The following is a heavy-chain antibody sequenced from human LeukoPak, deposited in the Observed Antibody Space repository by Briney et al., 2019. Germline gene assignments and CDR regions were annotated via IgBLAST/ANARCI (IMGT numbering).Heavy chain of an antibody. CDR1: GGSFSGYY. J-gene: IGHJ5*02. V-gene: IGHV4-34*01. Sequence: PSETLSLTCAVYGGSFSGYYWSWIRQPPGKGLEWIGEINHIGSTNYNPSLQSRVTISVDTSKNQFSLKLSSVTAADTAVYYCARAPRAAAGVSKNWFDPWGQGTLVTVSS. CDR2: INHIGST. CDR3: ARAPRAAAGVSKNWFDP. D-gene: IGHD6-13*01.